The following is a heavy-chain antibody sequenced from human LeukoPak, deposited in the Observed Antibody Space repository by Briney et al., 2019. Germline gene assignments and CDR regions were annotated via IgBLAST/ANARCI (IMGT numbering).Heavy chain of an antibody. J-gene: IGHJ4*02. Sequence: SGPTLVNPTQTLTLTCTFSGFSLSTSGMRVSWIRQPPGKAREWLARIDWDDDKFYSTSLKTRLTISKDTSKNQVVLIMSNMDPVDTATYYCARNPTGSYYDYWGQGTLVTVSS. CDR1: GFSLSTSGMR. CDR3: ARNPTGSYYDY. V-gene: IGHV2-70*04. D-gene: IGHD1-26*01. CDR2: IDWDDDK.